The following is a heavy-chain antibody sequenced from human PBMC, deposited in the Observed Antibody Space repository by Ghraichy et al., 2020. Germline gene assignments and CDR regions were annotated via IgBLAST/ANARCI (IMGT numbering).Heavy chain of an antibody. J-gene: IGHJ3*02. D-gene: IGHD2-2*01. CDR1: GFTFGDYA. CDR2: IRSKAYGGTT. CDR3: TRDHNDIVVVPATDAFDI. Sequence: GGSLRLSCTASGFTFGDYAMSWFRQAPGKGLEWVGFIRSKAYGGTTEYAASVKGRFTISRDDSKSIAYLQMNSLKTEDTAVYYCTRDHNDIVVVPATDAFDIWGQGTMVTVSS. V-gene: IGHV3-49*03.